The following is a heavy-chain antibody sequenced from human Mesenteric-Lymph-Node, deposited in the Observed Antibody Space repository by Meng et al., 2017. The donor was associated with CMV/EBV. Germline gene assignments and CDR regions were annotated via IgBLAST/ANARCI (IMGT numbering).Heavy chain of an antibody. CDR3: ARFGDYYDSSGYYSLRDYYYYGMDV. CDR1: GYTFTGYY. J-gene: IGHJ6*02. CDR2: INPNSGGT. D-gene: IGHD3-22*01. Sequence: ASVKVSCKASGYTFTGYYMHWVRQAPGQGLEWMGWINPNSGGTNYAQKFQGRVTMTRDTSISTAYMELSRLRSDDTAVYYCARFGDYYDSSGYYSLRDYYYYGMDVWGQGTTVTVSS. V-gene: IGHV1-2*02.